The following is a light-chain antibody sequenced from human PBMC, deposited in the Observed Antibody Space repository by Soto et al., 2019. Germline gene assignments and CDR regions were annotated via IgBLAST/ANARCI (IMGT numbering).Light chain of an antibody. CDR1: SSDVGGYNY. V-gene: IGLV2-14*03. Sequence: QSALTQPASVSGSPGQSITISCSGTSSDVGGYNYVFWYQHHPGKAPKLMIYDVSNRPSGVSNRFSGSKSGNTASLTISGLPAEDAADYYCSSYTSSSTYVFGTGTKLTVL. J-gene: IGLJ1*01. CDR2: DVS. CDR3: SSYTSSSTYV.